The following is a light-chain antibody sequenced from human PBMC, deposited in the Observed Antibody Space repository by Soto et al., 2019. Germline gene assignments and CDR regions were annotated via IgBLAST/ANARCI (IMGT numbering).Light chain of an antibody. CDR2: SNN. J-gene: IGLJ2*01. CDR1: NSNIRSNT. CDR3: APWDDSLNGPV. V-gene: IGLV1-44*01. Sequence: QSVLTQPPSASGTPGQRVTISCSGSNSNIRSNTVNWYQQLPGTAPKLLIYSNNQRPSGVPDRFSGSKSGTSASLAISGLQSEDEADYYCAPWDDSLNGPVFGGGTQLTVL.